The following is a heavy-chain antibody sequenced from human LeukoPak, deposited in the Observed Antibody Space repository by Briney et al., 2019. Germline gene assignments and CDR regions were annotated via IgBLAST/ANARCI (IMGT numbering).Heavy chain of an antibody. CDR3: VRDRHTVAVAATLDY. Sequence: GASVKVSCKSSGYTLTGNYMHWVRQAPGQGLEWMGWINPNSGDTKYAQNFQGRVTMTRDTSITTTYMELSSLRSDDTAVYYCVRDRHTVAVAATLDYWGQGTLVIASS. CDR2: INPNSGDT. CDR1: GYTLTGNY. V-gene: IGHV1-2*02. J-gene: IGHJ4*02. D-gene: IGHD6-19*01.